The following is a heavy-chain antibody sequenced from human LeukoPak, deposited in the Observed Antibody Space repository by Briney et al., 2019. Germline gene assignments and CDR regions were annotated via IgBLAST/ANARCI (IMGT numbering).Heavy chain of an antibody. J-gene: IGHJ4*02. D-gene: IGHD2-15*01. CDR2: ISGSGGST. CDR3: AKAPVTTCSGAYCYPFDY. Sequence: GGSLRLSCAASGFTFSSYAMSWVRQAPGKGLEWVSAISGSGGSTFYADSVKGRFTISRDNSKNTLYLQMNSLRAEDAAVYYCAKAPVTTCSGAYCYPFDYWGQGTLVTVSS. V-gene: IGHV3-23*01. CDR1: GFTFSSYA.